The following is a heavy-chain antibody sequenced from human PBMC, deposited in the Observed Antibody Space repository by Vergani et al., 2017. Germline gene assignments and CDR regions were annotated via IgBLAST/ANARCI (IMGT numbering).Heavy chain of an antibody. J-gene: IGHJ4*02. CDR3: AKDNVPGYYDSSGYWDY. V-gene: IGHV3-49*03. D-gene: IGHD3-22*01. CDR2: IRSKAYGQAT. CDR1: GFTFGYYA. Sequence: EVQLVESGGDLVQPGRSLRLSCTASGFTFGYYAMDWFRQAPGQGLEWVGGIRSKAYGQATIYAASVKGRFTISRDDSKSIAYLQMNNLRAEDTAVYYCAKDNVPGYYDSSGYWDYWGQGTLVTVSS.